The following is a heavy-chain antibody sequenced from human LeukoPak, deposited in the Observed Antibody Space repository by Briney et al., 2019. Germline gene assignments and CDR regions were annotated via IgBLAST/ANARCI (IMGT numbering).Heavy chain of an antibody. V-gene: IGHV4-31*03. CDR2: IYYSGGT. CDR1: GGSISSGDYS. Sequence: PSQTLSLTCTVSGGSISSGDYSWSWIRQHPGKGLEWIGYIYYSGGTSYNPSLKSRVTISVDTSKNQFSLRLSSVVAADTAVYYCVGSHAGHDSTFVYWGQGTLVTVSS. J-gene: IGHJ4*02. CDR3: VGSHAGHDSTFVY. D-gene: IGHD2-15*01.